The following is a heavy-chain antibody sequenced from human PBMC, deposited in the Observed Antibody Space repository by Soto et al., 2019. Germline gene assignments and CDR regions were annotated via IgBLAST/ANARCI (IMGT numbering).Heavy chain of an antibody. CDR3: ARGGCSGGSCYGFSWFDP. J-gene: IGHJ5*02. CDR1: GGSISSYY. V-gene: IGHV4-59*01. CDR2: IYYSGST. Sequence: SETLSLTCTVSGGSISSYYWSWIRQPPGKGLEWIGYIYYSGSTNYNPSLKSRVTISVDTSKNQFSLKLSSVTAADTAVYYCARGGCSGGSCYGFSWFDPWGQGTLVTVSS. D-gene: IGHD2-15*01.